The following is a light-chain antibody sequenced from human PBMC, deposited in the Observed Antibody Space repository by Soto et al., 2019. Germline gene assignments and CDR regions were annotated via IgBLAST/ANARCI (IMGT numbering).Light chain of an antibody. CDR3: SSYTSSSTVV. Sequence: QSALTQPASVSGSPGQSITISCTGTSSDVGGYNYVSWYQQHPGKAPKLMIYEVSNRPSGVSNRFSGYKSGNTASLTISGLQAEDEADYYCSSYTSSSTVVFAGGTQLTVL. CDR2: EVS. CDR1: SSDVGGYNY. V-gene: IGLV2-14*01. J-gene: IGLJ2*01.